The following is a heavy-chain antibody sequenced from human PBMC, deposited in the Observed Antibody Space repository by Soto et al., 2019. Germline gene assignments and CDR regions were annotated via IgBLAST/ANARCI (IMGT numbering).Heavy chain of an antibody. CDR2: ISSSSSYI. D-gene: IGHD4-17*01. CDR1: GFTFSSYS. Sequence: EVQLVESGGGLVKPGGSLRLSCAASGFTFSSYSMNWVRQAPGKGLEWVSSISSSSSYIYYADSVKGRFTISRDNAKNSLYLQMNSLRAEDTAVYYCVRDGLPTVTTYNWFDPWGQGTLVTVSS. CDR3: VRDGLPTVTTYNWFDP. V-gene: IGHV3-21*01. J-gene: IGHJ5*02.